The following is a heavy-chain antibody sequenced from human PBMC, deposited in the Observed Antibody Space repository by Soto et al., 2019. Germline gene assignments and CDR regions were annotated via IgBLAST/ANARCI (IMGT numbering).Heavy chain of an antibody. D-gene: IGHD2-15*01. CDR3: ARLSCSGGTCYSDFQY. CDR1: GYSFTTYW. CDR2: IFPGDSDT. Sequence: GESLKISCKGSGYSFTTYWIAWVRQMPGKGLEWMGIIFPGDSDTRYSPSFQGQITMSADKSISTAYLQWSSLKASDTAMYYCARLSCSGGTCYSDFQYWGQGTLVTVSS. V-gene: IGHV5-51*01. J-gene: IGHJ4*02.